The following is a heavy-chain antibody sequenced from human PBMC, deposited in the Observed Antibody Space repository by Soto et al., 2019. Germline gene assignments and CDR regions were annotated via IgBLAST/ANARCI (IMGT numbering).Heavy chain of an antibody. Sequence: ASVKVSCKASGYTFTSYGISWVRQAPGQGLEWMGWISAYNGNTNYAQKLQGRVTMTTDTSTSTAYMELRSLRSDDTAVYYCARDSGRINYYGSGSYPDYYYYGTDVWGQGTTVTVSS. CDR1: GYTFTSYG. V-gene: IGHV1-18*01. CDR3: ARDSGRINYYGSGSYPDYYYYGTDV. D-gene: IGHD3-10*01. J-gene: IGHJ6*02. CDR2: ISAYNGNT.